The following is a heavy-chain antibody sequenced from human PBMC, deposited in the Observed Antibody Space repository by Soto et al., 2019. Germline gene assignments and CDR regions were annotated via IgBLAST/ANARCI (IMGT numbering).Heavy chain of an antibody. CDR2: ISSSGSTI. CDR3: ARDRSRIQLWLSAGDYYYYGMDV. J-gene: IGHJ6*02. D-gene: IGHD5-18*01. V-gene: IGHV3-11*01. Sequence: LRLSCAASGFTFSDYYMSWIRQAPGKGLEWVSYISSSGSTIYYADSVKGRFTISRDNAKNSLYLQMNSLRAEDTAVYYCARDRSRIQLWLSAGDYYYYGMDVWGQGTTVTVSS. CDR1: GFTFSDYY.